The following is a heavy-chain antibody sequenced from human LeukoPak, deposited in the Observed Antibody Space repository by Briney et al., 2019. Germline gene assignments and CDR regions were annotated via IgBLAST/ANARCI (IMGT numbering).Heavy chain of an antibody. D-gene: IGHD3-10*01. J-gene: IGHJ5*02. CDR2: IYHSGST. V-gene: IGHV4-30-2*01. Sequence: SETLSLTCTVSGGSISSGGYYWSWIRQPPGKGLEWIGYIYHSGSTYYNPSLKSRVTISVDTSKNQFSLKLYFVTAADTAVYYCARDPHYYGSGGYKAAWGQGILVIVSS. CDR3: ARDPHYYGSGGYKAA. CDR1: GGSISSGGYY.